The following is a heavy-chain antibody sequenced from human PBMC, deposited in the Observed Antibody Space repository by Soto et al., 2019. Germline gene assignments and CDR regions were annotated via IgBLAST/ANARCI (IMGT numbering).Heavy chain of an antibody. D-gene: IGHD1-1*01. V-gene: IGHV1-18*01. J-gene: IGHJ4*02. CDR2: ISALTGET. Sequence: QVLLVQSGPELKRPGASVMLSCKASGYTFTSFGFSWVRQAPGQQRLELVGWISALTGETKFVQRLQERIDLTTDTETKTGYMELRSLTPDDTAVYCCARGGWSMDTWNNPDFDYWGRGTLVSVSP. CDR1: GYTFTSFG. CDR3: ARGGWSMDTWNNPDFDY.